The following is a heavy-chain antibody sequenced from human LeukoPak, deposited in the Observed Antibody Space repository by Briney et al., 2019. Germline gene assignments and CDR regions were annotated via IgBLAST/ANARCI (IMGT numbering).Heavy chain of an antibody. CDR2: ISGSGGST. D-gene: IGHD3-22*01. CDR1: GLIFSNYA. Sequence: GSLRLSCAASGLIFSNYAMSWVRQAPGKGLEWVSGISGSGGSTYYADSVKGRFTISRDNSKNTLYLQMNSLRAEDSAVYYCATRNYYDTNRYCYEYYFDYWGQGTLVTVSS. J-gene: IGHJ4*02. V-gene: IGHV3-23*01. CDR3: ATRNYYDTNRYCYEYYFDY.